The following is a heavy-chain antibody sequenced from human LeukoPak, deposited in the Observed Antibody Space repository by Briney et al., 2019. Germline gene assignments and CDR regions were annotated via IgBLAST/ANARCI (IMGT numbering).Heavy chain of an antibody. CDR3: ARVVDIVASTYYGMDV. J-gene: IGHJ6*02. D-gene: IGHD5-12*01. Sequence: ASVKVSCKASGYIFTGYYMHWVRQAPGQGLEWMGRINPNSGGTNYAQKFQGRVTMTRDTSISTAYMELSRLRSDDTAVYYCARVVDIVASTYYGMDVWGQGTTVTVSS. V-gene: IGHV1-2*06. CDR2: INPNSGGT. CDR1: GYIFTGYY.